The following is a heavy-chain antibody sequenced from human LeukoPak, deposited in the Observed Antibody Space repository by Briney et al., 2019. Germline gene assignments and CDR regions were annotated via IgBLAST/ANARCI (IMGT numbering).Heavy chain of an antibody. J-gene: IGHJ5*02. V-gene: IGHV1-69*13. CDR3: ARDPGSFLSGSGWLNWFEP. D-gene: IGHD6-19*01. Sequence: SVNVSCKASGGTFSSYAISWVRQAPGQGLEWMGGIIPIFGTANYAQKFQGRVTITADESTSTAYMELRRLRSDDTAVYYCARDPGSFLSGSGWLNWFEPWGQGTLLTVSS. CDR1: GGTFSSYA. CDR2: IIPIFGTA.